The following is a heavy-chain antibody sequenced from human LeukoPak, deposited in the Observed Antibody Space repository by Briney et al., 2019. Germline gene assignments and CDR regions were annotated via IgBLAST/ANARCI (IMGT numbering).Heavy chain of an antibody. V-gene: IGHV3-21*01. CDR3: ASSAYGSSGFYYY. Sequence: GGSLRLSCAASGFTFSTYSMNWVRQAPGKGLEWVSSISSSSSYIYYADSVKGRFTISRDNAKNSLYLQMNSLRAEDTAVYYCASSAYGSSGFYYYWGQGTLVTVSS. CDR2: ISSSSSYI. J-gene: IGHJ4*02. CDR1: GFTFSTYS. D-gene: IGHD3-22*01.